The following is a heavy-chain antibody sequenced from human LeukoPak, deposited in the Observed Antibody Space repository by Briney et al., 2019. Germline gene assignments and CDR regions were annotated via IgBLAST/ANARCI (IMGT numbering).Heavy chain of an antibody. V-gene: IGHV3-21*01. Sequence: GGSLRLSCAASGFAFSSYSMNWVRQAPGKGLEWVSSISSSSSYIYYADSVKGRFTISRDNAKNSLYLQMNSLRAEDTAVYYCARTTVTPDAFDIWGQGTMVTVSS. D-gene: IGHD4-17*01. CDR3: ARTTVTPDAFDI. CDR2: ISSSSSYI. CDR1: GFAFSSYS. J-gene: IGHJ3*02.